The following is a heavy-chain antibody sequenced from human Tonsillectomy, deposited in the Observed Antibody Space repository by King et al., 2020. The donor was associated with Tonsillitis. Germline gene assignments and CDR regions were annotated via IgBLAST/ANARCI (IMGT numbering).Heavy chain of an antibody. CDR3: LAGDDVLEI. CDR1: GDTFNGYY. V-gene: IGHV1-2*02. D-gene: IGHD6-19*01. J-gene: IGHJ3*02. Sequence: HEQLVQSGAEGKKPGASVKVSCKTSGDTFNGYYIHWVRQAPGRGLEWIGWFNPHTGGTHYAQKFQGRVIMTRDTSITTAYMELSRLRSDDTAVYYCLAGDDVLEIWGQGTMVTVSS. CDR2: FNPHTGGT.